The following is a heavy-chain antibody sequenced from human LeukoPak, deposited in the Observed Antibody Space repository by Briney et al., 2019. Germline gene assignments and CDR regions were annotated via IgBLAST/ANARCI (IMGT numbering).Heavy chain of an antibody. Sequence: PGGSLRLSCTTSKFNFNSYGMTWVRQAPGKGLEWVSSISGSGGSTQYAASVQGRFTISRDNSKNTLYLQMNSLRAEDTALYYCAREVPAAMNAFDIWGQGAMVTVSS. CDR1: KFNFNSYG. V-gene: IGHV3-23*01. D-gene: IGHD2-2*01. CDR3: AREVPAAMNAFDI. CDR2: ISGSGGST. J-gene: IGHJ3*02.